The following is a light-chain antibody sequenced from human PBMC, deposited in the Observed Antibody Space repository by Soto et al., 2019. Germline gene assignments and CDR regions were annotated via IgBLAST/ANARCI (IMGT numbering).Light chain of an antibody. CDR3: SSYTSSRTYV. Sequence: QSALTQPASVSGSPGQSITISCTGTSSDVGGYNYVSWYQQHPGKAPKLMIYEVSNRPSGVSNRFSGSKSGNTASLTISGLQADDEADYYCSSYTSSRTYVFGTGTKLTV. J-gene: IGLJ1*01. CDR2: EVS. V-gene: IGLV2-14*01. CDR1: SSDVGGYNY.